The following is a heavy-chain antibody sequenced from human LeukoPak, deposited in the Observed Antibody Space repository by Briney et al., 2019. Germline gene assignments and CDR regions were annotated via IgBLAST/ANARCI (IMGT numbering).Heavy chain of an antibody. D-gene: IGHD2-2*03. J-gene: IGHJ5*02. CDR1: GFTFSSYS. V-gene: IGHV3-21*01. CDR2: ISSSSSYI. Sequence: GGSLRLPCAASGFTFSSYSMNWVRQAPGKGLEWVSSISSSSSYIYYADSVKGRFTISRDNAKNSLYLQMNSLRAEDTAVYYCARVGYCSSTSCYRFDPWGQGTLATVSS. CDR3: ARVGYCSSTSCYRFDP.